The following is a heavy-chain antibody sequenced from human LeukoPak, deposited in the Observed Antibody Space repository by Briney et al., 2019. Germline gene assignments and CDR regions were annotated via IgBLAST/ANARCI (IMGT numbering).Heavy chain of an antibody. CDR1: GYTFTSYD. CDR3: ARGRSSLRTPFDY. CDR2: INPNSGGT. J-gene: IGHJ4*02. D-gene: IGHD6-6*01. Sequence: ASVKVSCKASGYTFTSYDINLVRQAPGQGLEWMGWINPNSGGTNYAQKFQGRVTMTRDTSISTAYMELSRLRSDDTAVYYCARGRSSLRTPFDYWGEGTLVTVSS. V-gene: IGHV1-2*02.